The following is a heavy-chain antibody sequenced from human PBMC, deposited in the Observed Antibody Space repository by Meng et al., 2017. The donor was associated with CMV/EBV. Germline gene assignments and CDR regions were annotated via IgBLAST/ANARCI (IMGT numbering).Heavy chain of an antibody. CDR2: IIPIFGTA. CDR1: GGTFSSYA. CDR3: ARQVPGFFGKDYYYYGMDV. D-gene: IGHD1-14*01. J-gene: IGHJ6*02. Sequence: SVKVSCKASGGTFSSYAISWVRQAPGQGLEWMGGIIPIFGTANYAQKFQGSVTITTDESTSTAYMELSSLRSEDTAVYYCARQVPGFFGKDYYYYGMDVWGQGTTVTVSS. V-gene: IGHV1-69*05.